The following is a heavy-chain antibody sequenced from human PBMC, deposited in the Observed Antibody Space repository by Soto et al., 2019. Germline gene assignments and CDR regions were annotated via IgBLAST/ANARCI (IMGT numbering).Heavy chain of an antibody. J-gene: IGHJ5*02. V-gene: IGHV3-11*01. CDR3: ARARMGDGYNSWFDP. CDR1: GFTFSDYQ. Sequence: GSLRLSCGASGFTFSDYQMTWIRQAPGKGLEGISYISSYGTTIYYADSVKGRFTISRDNAKNSLYLQMNSLRAEDTAVYYCARARMGDGYNSWFDPWGQGTLVTVSS. CDR2: ISSYGTTI. D-gene: IGHD5-12*01.